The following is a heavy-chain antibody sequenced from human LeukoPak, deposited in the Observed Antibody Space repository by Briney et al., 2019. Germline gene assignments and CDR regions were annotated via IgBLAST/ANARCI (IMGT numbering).Heavy chain of an antibody. CDR3: ARAMVRGVIMNYYYYYYMDV. CDR1: GGSFSTYG. Sequence: ASVKVSCKASGGSFSTYGITWVRQGPGQGLEWMGWINPNSGGTNYAQKFQGRVTMTRDTSISTAYMELSRLRSDDTAVYYCARAMVRGVIMNYYYYYYMDVWGKGTTVTVSS. CDR2: INPNSGGT. D-gene: IGHD3-10*01. V-gene: IGHV1-2*02. J-gene: IGHJ6*03.